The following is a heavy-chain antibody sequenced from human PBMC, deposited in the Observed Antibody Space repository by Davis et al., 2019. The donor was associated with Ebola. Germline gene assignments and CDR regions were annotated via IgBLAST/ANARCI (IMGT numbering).Heavy chain of an antibody. CDR2: INHSGST. CDR1: GFTFSSYS. J-gene: IGHJ4*02. D-gene: IGHD3-10*01. V-gene: IGHV4-34*01. Sequence: ESLKISCAASGFTFSSYSMNWIRQPPGKGLEWIGEINHSGSTNYNPSLKSRVTISVDTSKNQFSLKLSSVTAADTAVYYCARGSYYYGSGIDYWGQGTLVTVSS. CDR3: ARGSYYYGSGIDY.